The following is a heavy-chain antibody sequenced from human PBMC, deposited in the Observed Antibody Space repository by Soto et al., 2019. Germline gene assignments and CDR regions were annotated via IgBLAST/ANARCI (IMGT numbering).Heavy chain of an antibody. CDR3: AKSRHCSSTSCFYYYYYGMDV. J-gene: IGHJ6*02. Sequence: PGGSLRLSCAASGFTFRNYVMHWVRQAPGKGLEWVALISYDGSNKYYADSVKGRFTISRDNSKNTLYLQINSLRTEDTAVYYCAKSRHCSSTSCFYYYYYGMDVWGQGTTVTVSS. CDR1: GFTFRNYV. D-gene: IGHD2-2*01. CDR2: ISYDGSNK. V-gene: IGHV3-30-3*02.